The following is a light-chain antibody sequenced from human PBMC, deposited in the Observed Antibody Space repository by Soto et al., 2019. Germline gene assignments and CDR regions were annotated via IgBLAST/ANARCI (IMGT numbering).Light chain of an antibody. CDR1: QTIGTS. CDR3: QQYVSSPFT. J-gene: IGKJ3*01. CDR2: AAS. Sequence: DIQMTQSPSSLSASVGDRVTITCRAGQTIGTSLNWYQQKPGKAPKLLIYAASSLRSGGPSRFSGSGSGTDFTLTISRLEPEDCAVYYCQQYVSSPFTFGPGTKVDIK. V-gene: IGKV1-39*01.